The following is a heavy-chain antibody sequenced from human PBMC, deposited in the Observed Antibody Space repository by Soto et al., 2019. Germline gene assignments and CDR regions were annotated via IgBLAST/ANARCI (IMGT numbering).Heavy chain of an antibody. J-gene: IGHJ1*01. D-gene: IGHD3-22*01. CDR3: ARSGDSSGYRGIEYYFQP. Sequence: QVQLVQSGAEVKKPGSSVKVSCKASGGTFSSYAISWVRQAPGQGLEWMGGIIPIFGTANYAQKFQGRVTITADESTSTAYMELSSLRSEDTAVYYCARSGDSSGYRGIEYYFQPWGQGTLVTVSS. CDR2: IIPIFGTA. V-gene: IGHV1-69*12. CDR1: GGTFSSYA.